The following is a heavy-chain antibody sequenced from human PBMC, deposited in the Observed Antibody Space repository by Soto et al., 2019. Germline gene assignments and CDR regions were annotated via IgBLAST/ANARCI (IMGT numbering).Heavy chain of an antibody. CDR1: GGSISNSANH. Sequence: QVQLQESGPGLVRPSQTLSLSCTVSGGSISNSANHWSWIHQHPGEGLEWIGYIYYSGGTYYSPSLKGRVTMSIDASKNQFSLKLSSVTAADTAVYYCAKGVRGVPNWFDHWGQGTLVTVSS. CDR2: IYYSGGT. CDR3: AKGVRGVPNWFDH. V-gene: IGHV4-31*03. D-gene: IGHD3-10*01. J-gene: IGHJ5*02.